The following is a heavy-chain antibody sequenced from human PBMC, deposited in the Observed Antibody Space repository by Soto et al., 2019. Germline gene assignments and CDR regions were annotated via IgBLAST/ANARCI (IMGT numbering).Heavy chain of an antibody. CDR1: GLPITDSEMG. J-gene: IGHJ5*02. D-gene: IGHD6-19*01. Sequence: QVTLKESGPVLVNPTEPLTLICTVSGLPITDSEMGVSWIRQPPGQPLEWLAHIDSSGEKSYRTFLKSRLAISKDTSKSQIVLTMTNMDPADTATYYCARRHLAVAVSPWFDPWGQGIPVTVSS. CDR2: IDSSGEK. V-gene: IGHV2-26*01. CDR3: ARRHLAVAVSPWFDP.